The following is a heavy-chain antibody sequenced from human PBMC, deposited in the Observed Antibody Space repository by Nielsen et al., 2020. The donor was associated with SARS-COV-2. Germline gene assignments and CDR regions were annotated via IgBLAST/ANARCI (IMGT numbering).Heavy chain of an antibody. CDR2: IYYSGST. V-gene: IGHV4-31*03. J-gene: IGHJ6*03. D-gene: IGHD2-2*03. CDR3: ARLSRMDINYMDV. CDR1: GGSISSGGYY. Sequence: SETLSLTCTVSGGSISSGGYYWSWIRQHPGKGLEWIGYIYYSGSTYYNPSLKSRVTISVDTSKNQFSLKLSSVTAADTAMYYCARLSRMDINYMDVWGKGTTVTVSS.